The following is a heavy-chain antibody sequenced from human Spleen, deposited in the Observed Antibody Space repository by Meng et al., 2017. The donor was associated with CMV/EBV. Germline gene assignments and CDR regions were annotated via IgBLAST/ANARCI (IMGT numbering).Heavy chain of an antibody. D-gene: IGHD4-11*01. J-gene: IGHJ4*02. CDR3: ASSNYVGWNYFDQ. CDR2: INPNGDER. V-gene: IGHV1-2*02. CDR1: GFTFSSYA. Sequence: GGSLRLSCAASGFTFSSYAMHWVRQAPGQGLEWMGWINPNGDERNYGQNFRGRVTMARDTSITTAYLDLSSLTPDDTAMYFCASSNYVGWNYFDQWGQGTQVTVSS.